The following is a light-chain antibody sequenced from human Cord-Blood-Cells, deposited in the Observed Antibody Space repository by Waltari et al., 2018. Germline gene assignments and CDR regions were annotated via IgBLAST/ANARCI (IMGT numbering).Light chain of an antibody. CDR2: EGS. CDR3: CSYAGSSTLV. CDR1: RSDVGGYNL. V-gene: IGLV2-23*01. J-gene: IGLJ3*02. Sequence: QSALTPPDSVSGSPGPSITIPCTGTRSDVGGYNLVPWYQQHPGKAPKLMIYEGSKRPSGVSNRFSGSKSGNTASLTISGLQAEDEADYYCCSYAGSSTLVFGGGTKLTVL.